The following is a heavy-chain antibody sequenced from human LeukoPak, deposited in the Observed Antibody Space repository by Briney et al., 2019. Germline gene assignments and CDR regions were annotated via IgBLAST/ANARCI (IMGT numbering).Heavy chain of an antibody. D-gene: IGHD6-6*01. CDR3: ARESSSSYPVAYYFDY. V-gene: IGHV3-30*04. CDR1: GFTFSSYA. Sequence: PGGSLRLSYAASGFTFSSYAMHWDRQAPGKGLEWVAVISYDGSNKYYADSVKGRFTISRDNSKNTLFLQLNSLRTEDTAVYYCARESSSSYPVAYYFDYWGQGTLVTVSS. CDR2: ISYDGSNK. J-gene: IGHJ4*02.